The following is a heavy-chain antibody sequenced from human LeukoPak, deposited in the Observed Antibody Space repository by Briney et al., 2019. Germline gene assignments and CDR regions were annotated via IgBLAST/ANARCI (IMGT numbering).Heavy chain of an antibody. CDR2: IRYDGSNK. V-gene: IGHV3-30*02. CDR3: ATSVEMATSFDY. J-gene: IGHJ4*02. CDR1: GFTFSSYG. D-gene: IGHD5-24*01. Sequence: GGSLRLSCAASGFTFSSYGMHWVRQAPGKGLEWVAFIRYDGSNKYYADSVKGRFTISRDNSKNTLYLQMNSLRAEDTAMYYCATSVEMATSFDYWGQGTLVTVSS.